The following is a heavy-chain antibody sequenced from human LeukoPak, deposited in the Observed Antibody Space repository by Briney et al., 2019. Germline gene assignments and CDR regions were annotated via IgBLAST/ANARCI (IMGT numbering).Heavy chain of an antibody. V-gene: IGHV3-7*01. D-gene: IGHD5-18*01. CDR3: ARDRWGYSYGGD. CDR1: GIILSSYW. CDR2: IKQDGSEK. Sequence: GGSLRLCCAASGIILSSYWMSWVRQAPGKGLEWVANIKQDGSEKFYVDSVKGRFTISRDNAKNSVYLQMNSLRDEDTAVYYCARDRWGYSYGGDWGQGTLVTVSS. J-gene: IGHJ4*02.